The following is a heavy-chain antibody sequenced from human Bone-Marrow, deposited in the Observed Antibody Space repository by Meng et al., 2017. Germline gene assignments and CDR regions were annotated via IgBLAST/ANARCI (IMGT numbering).Heavy chain of an antibody. CDR3: ARDRRGYDSSGYYDY. Sequence: SETLSLTCTVTRGSVTTGTYYWGWIRQHPGKGLEWIGYIYYSGSTYYNPSLKSRVIISLDTSQNQFSLKLSSVTAADTAVYYCARDRRGYDSSGYYDYWGQGTLVTVSS. V-gene: IGHV4-31*03. CDR1: RGSVTTGTYY. J-gene: IGHJ4*02. D-gene: IGHD3-22*01. CDR2: IYYSGST.